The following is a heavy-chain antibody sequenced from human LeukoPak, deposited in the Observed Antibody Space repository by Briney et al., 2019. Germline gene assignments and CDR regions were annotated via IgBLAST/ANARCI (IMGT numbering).Heavy chain of an antibody. V-gene: IGHV3-21*01. CDR2: ISSSSYI. Sequence: GGSLRLSCAASGFTFSSYSMNWVRQAPGKGLEWVSSISSSSYIYYADSVKGRFTISRDNAKNSLYLQMNSLRAEDTAVYYCARDTVTRGYYYYYGMDVWGQGTTVTVSS. CDR1: GFTFSSYS. J-gene: IGHJ6*02. CDR3: ARDTVTRGYYYYYGMDV. D-gene: IGHD4-17*01.